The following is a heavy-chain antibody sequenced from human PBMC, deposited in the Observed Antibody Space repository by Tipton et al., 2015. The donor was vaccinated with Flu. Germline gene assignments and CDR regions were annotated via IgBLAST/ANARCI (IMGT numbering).Heavy chain of an antibody. J-gene: IGHJ5*02. D-gene: IGHD3-3*01. CDR3: ARRLEWLRVQPFDP. V-gene: IGHV4-39*01. CDR1: GGSISSSSYY. Sequence: TLSLTCTVSGGSISSSSYYWGWIRQPPGKGLEWIGSIYYSGSTYYNPSLKSRVTISVDTSKNQFSLKLSSVTAADTAVYYCARRLEWLRVQPFDPWGQGTLVTVSS. CDR2: IYYSGST.